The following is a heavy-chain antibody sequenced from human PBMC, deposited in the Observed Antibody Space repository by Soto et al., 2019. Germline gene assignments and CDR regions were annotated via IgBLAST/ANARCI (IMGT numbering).Heavy chain of an antibody. CDR2: IYYTGNT. D-gene: IGHD6-13*01. V-gene: IGHV4-59*12. CDR1: GGSISSYY. Sequence: SETLSLTCTVSGGSISSYYWSWIRQPPGKGLEWIGNIYYTGNTNYNPSLKTRVTISVDTSKNQFSLKLSSVSAADTAVYYCARERPDGSRLDPWGQGTLVTVSS. CDR3: ARERPDGSRLDP. J-gene: IGHJ5*02.